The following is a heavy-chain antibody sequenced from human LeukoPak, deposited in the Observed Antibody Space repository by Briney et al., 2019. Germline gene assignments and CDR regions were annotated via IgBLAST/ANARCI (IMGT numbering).Heavy chain of an antibody. D-gene: IGHD2-21*02. V-gene: IGHV3-48*03. CDR3: ARDRSKVTAYDDALDI. Sequence: PGGSLRLSCAASGFTFSSYELNWVRQPPGKGLEWVSYISGIGSTQHYADSVEGRFTISRDNAKNSLYLQMNSLTAEDTALYYCARDRSKVTAYDDALDIWGQGTMVIVSS. J-gene: IGHJ3*02. CDR2: ISGIGSTQ. CDR1: GFTFSSYE.